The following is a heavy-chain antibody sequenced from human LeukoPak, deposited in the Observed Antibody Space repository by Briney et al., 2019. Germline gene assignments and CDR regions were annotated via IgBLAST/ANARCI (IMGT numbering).Heavy chain of an antibody. J-gene: IGHJ4*02. CDR2: ISGSGGST. V-gene: IGHV3-23*01. D-gene: IGHD4-17*01. Sequence: GGSLRLSCAASGFTFSSYAMSWVRQAPGKGLEWVSAISGSGGSTYYADSVKGRFTISRDNSKNTLYLQMNSLRAEDTAVYYCAQDYGDYDYPFDYWGQGTLVTVSP. CDR3: AQDYGDYDYPFDY. CDR1: GFTFSSYA.